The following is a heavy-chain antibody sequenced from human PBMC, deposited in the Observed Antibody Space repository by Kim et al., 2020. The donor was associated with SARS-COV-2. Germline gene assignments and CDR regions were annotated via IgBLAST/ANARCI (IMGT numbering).Heavy chain of an antibody. CDR1: GYTFTGYY. Sequence: ASVKVSCKASGYTFTGYYMHWVRQAPGQGLEWMGWINPNSGGTNYAQKFQGRVTMTRDTSISTAYMELSRLRSDDTAVYYCASPVGDYVWGSYRPQNDAFDIWGQGTMVTVSS. V-gene: IGHV1-2*02. CDR3: ASPVGDYVWGSYRPQNDAFDI. D-gene: IGHD3-16*02. J-gene: IGHJ3*02. CDR2: INPNSGGT.